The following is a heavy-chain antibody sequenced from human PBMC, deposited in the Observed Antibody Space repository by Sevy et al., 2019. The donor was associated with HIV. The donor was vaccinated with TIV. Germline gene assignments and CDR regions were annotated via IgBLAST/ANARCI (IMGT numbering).Heavy chain of an antibody. CDR1: GFTFSDYY. CDR2: ISRSGSTI. V-gene: IGHV3-11*01. Sequence: GGCLRLSCAASGFTFSDYYMSWIRQAPGKGLEWLSYISRSGSTINYADSVKGRFTISRDNAKNSLYLQITSLRAEDTAVRYCAREHTMTEEPGWFDHWGQGTLVTVSS. J-gene: IGHJ5*02. CDR3: AREHTMTEEPGWFDH. D-gene: IGHD3-22*01.